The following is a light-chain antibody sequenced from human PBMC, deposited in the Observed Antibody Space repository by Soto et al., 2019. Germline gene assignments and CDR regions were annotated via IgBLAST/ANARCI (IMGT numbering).Light chain of an antibody. CDR1: QSVGTY. CDR3: QQYASAPRT. J-gene: IGKJ1*01. CDR2: DAS. V-gene: IGKV3-11*01. Sequence: EIVLTQSPVTLSLSPGEGATLSCRASQSVGTYLAWYQHKPGQAPRLLIYDASNRVTGIPDRFSGSGSGTDFTLTISSLEPEDSAVYYCQQYASAPRTFGQGTKVDIK.